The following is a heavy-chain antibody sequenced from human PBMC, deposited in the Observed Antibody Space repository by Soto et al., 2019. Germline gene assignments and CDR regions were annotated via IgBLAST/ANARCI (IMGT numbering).Heavy chain of an antibody. J-gene: IGHJ4*02. D-gene: IGHD5-12*01. CDR2: ISGSGGST. CDR3: AKDGIAANHVDIVATIPDY. CDR1: GFTFSSYA. Sequence: GGSLRLSCAASGFTFSSYAMSWVRQAPGKGLEWVSAISGSGGSTYYADSVKGRFTISRDNSKNTLYLQMNSLRAEDTAVSYCAKDGIAANHVDIVATIPDYWGQGTLVTVSS. V-gene: IGHV3-23*01.